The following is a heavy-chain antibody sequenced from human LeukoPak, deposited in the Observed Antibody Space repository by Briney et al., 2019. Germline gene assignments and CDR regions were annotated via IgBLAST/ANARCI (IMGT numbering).Heavy chain of an antibody. Sequence: GGSLRLSYAASGFTFSSYAMSWVRQAPGKGLEWVSAISGSGGSTYYADSVKGRFTISRDNSKNTLYLQMNSLRAEDTAVYYCANRYYYDSSGTKSPPGYWGQGTLVTVSS. J-gene: IGHJ4*02. CDR1: GFTFSSYA. CDR3: ANRYYYDSSGTKSPPGY. CDR2: ISGSGGST. D-gene: IGHD3-22*01. V-gene: IGHV3-23*01.